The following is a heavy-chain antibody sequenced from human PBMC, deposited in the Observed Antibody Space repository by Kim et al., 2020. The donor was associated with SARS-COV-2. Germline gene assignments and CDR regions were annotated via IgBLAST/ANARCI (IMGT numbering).Heavy chain of an antibody. Sequence: GGSLRLSCAASGFTFSDYAMNWVRQAPGNGLEWVSGLSGSGSDTFYADSARGRFSISRDNSRNTVVLEMNSLRAEDTAIYYCARDAFVSHTSWNGVFDLWGQGTLVTVSS. CDR3: ARDAFVSHTSWNGVFDL. CDR1: GFTFSDYA. V-gene: IGHV3-23*01. D-gene: IGHD1-1*01. J-gene: IGHJ4*02. CDR2: LSGSGSDT.